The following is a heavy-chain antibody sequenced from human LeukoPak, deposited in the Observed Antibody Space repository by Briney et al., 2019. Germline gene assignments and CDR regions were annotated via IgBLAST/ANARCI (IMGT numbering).Heavy chain of an antibody. D-gene: IGHD5-18*01. CDR1: GFTFSSYA. V-gene: IGHV3-23*01. CDR2: VSGSGGST. Sequence: GGSLRLSCAASGFTFSSYAMTWVRQAPGKGQEWVSSVSGSGGSTSYADSGKGRFTISRDNSMNTLFLQMNSLRPEDTAVYYCAKGGIQLWYYLDYWGQGTLVTVSS. J-gene: IGHJ4*02. CDR3: AKGGIQLWYYLDY.